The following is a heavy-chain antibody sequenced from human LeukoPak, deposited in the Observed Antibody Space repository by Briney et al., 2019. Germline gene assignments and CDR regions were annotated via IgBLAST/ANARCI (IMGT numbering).Heavy chain of an antibody. J-gene: IGHJ6*03. CDR2: INHSGST. V-gene: IGHV4-34*01. Sequence: PSETLSLTCAVYGGSFSGYYWSWIRQPPGKGLEWIGEINHSGSTNYNPSLKSRVTISVDTSKNQFSLKLSSVTAADTAVYYCARDGDYYDSSGYMDVWGKGTTVTISS. CDR1: GGSFSGYY. D-gene: IGHD3-22*01. CDR3: ARDGDYYDSSGYMDV.